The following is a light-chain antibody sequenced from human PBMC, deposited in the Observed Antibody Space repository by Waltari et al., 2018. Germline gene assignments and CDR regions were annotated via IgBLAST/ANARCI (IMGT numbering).Light chain of an antibody. J-gene: IGLJ2*01. CDR1: KLEDKY. CDR3: QAWDSRTYVV. CDR2: QDT. V-gene: IGLV3-1*01. Sequence: SYELTQPPSLSVSPGQTATITCSGDKLEDKYVSWSQQRPGQSPVLVIFQDTRRPSGIPERFSGSSSGNTATLTISGTQTLDEADYYCQAWDSRTYVVFGGGTKVTVL.